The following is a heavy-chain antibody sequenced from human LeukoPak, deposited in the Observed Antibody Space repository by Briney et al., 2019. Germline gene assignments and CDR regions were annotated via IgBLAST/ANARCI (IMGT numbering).Heavy chain of an antibody. CDR2: IYYSGST. D-gene: IGHD3-22*01. V-gene: IGHV4-59*01. CDR1: GGSISTYY. Sequence: SETLSLTCTVSGGSISTYYWSWIRQPPGKALEWIGYIYYSGSTNYNPSLKSRVTISVDTSKNQFSLKPSSVTAADTAVYYCAGSYYYDSSSIGYWGQGTLVTVSS. CDR3: AGSYYYDSSSIGY. J-gene: IGHJ4*02.